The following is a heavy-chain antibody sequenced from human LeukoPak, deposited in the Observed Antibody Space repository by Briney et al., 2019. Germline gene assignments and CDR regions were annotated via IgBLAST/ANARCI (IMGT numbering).Heavy chain of an antibody. CDR3: AKKLSGSYEEGMQQ. Sequence: GGSLRLSCGASGFIFSNYAMSWVRQVPGKGLEWVSSVSGTGGSTNYAASVKGRFTISRDNSKNTLYLQMSSLRAEDTAVYYCAKKLSGSYEEGMQQWGQGTLVTVSS. V-gene: IGHV3-23*01. J-gene: IGHJ1*01. CDR1: GFIFSNYA. D-gene: IGHD1-26*01. CDR2: VSGTGGST.